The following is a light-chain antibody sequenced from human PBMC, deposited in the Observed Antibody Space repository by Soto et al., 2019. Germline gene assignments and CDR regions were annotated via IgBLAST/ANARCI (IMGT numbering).Light chain of an antibody. CDR1: QGISSY. J-gene: IGKJ1*01. CDR3: QQYYSYHQT. CDR2: AAS. V-gene: IGKV1-8*01. Sequence: AIRMTQSPSSLSASTGDRVTITCRASQGISSYLAWYQQKPGKAPKLLIYAASTLQSGVPSRFSGSGSGTDFTLTISCLQSEDFATYYCQQYYSYHQTFGQGTKVDIK.